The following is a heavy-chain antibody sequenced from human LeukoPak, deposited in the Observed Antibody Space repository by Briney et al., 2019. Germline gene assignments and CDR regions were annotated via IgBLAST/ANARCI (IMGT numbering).Heavy chain of an antibody. CDR1: GYSFTSYW. Sequence: GESLKISCKGSGYSFTSYWIGWVRQMPGKGLEWMGIIYPGDSDTRYSPSFQGQVTISADKSISTAYLQWSSLKASDTAMYYCARVFDLGDHYYYYMDVWGKGTTVTISS. J-gene: IGHJ6*03. CDR2: IYPGDSDT. V-gene: IGHV5-51*01. D-gene: IGHD3-16*01. CDR3: ARVFDLGDHYYYYMDV.